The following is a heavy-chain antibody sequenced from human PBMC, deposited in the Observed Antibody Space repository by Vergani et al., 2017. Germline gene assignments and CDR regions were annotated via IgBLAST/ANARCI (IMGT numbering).Heavy chain of an antibody. D-gene: IGHD1-14*01. Sequence: QVQLQESGPGLVRPSETLSLTCTVSGGSLSGYYWNWIWQTPGEGLEWIGYVEDSGYFNSNPSLKTRVSMSSDTSNNQFSLMLSSVTVADTAVYYCARSIVSRNPPDYFDNWGQGNLVTVSS. CDR1: GGSLSGYY. V-gene: IGHV4-59*01. CDR3: ARSIVSRNPPDYFDN. CDR2: VEDSGYF. J-gene: IGHJ4*02.